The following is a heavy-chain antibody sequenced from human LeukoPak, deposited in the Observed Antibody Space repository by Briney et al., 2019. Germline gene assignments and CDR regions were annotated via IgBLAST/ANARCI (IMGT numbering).Heavy chain of an antibody. CDR1: GYIXTTYF. D-gene: IGHD2-2*01. Sequence: ASVTVSCTASGYIXTTYFIHWVRQAPGQGLEWMGWINPNRGGTNYAQKFQGRVTMTRDTSISTAYMELSSLRSDDTAVYYCARCYCTTTSCYYFDFWGQGTLVTVSS. CDR2: INPNRGGT. J-gene: IGHJ4*02. CDR3: ARCYCTTTSCYYFDF. V-gene: IGHV1-2*02.